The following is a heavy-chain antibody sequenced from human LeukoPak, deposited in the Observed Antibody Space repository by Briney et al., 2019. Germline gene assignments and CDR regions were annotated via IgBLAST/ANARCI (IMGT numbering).Heavy chain of an antibody. V-gene: IGHV4-59*01. Sequence: SSVTLSLTCTVSGGSISSYYWSWIRQPPGKGLEWIGYIYYSGSTNYNPSLKSRVTISVDTSKNQFSLKLSSVTAADTAVYYCARTMIVVPNWFDPWGQGTLVTVSS. D-gene: IGHD3-22*01. J-gene: IGHJ5*02. CDR1: GGSISSYY. CDR3: ARTMIVVPNWFDP. CDR2: IYYSGST.